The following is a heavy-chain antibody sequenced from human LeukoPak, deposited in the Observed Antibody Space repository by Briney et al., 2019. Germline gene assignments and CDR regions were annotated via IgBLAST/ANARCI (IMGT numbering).Heavy chain of an antibody. J-gene: IGHJ4*02. Sequence: GGSLRLSCAASGFTFSRYWMSWVRQAPGKGLEWVANIKQDGTEIYYVDSVRGRFIISRDNDKNSLYLQMNSLRAEDTAVYYCARDLYPGYWGQGTLVTVSS. D-gene: IGHD3-16*01. CDR1: GFTFSRYW. CDR2: IKQDGTEI. CDR3: ARDLYPGY. V-gene: IGHV3-7*01.